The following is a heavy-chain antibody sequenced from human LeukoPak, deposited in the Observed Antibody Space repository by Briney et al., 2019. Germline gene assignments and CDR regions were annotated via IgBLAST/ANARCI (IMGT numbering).Heavy chain of an antibody. CDR3: AKATRYYGSGSYFNYYGMDV. Sequence: PGGSLRLSCAASGFTFSSYAMSWVRQAPGKGLERVSAISGSGGSTYYADSVKGRFTISRDNSKNTLYLQMNSLRAEDTAVYYCAKATRYYGSGSYFNYYGMDVWGQGTTVTVSS. CDR1: GFTFSSYA. CDR2: ISGSGGST. V-gene: IGHV3-23*01. D-gene: IGHD3-10*01. J-gene: IGHJ6*02.